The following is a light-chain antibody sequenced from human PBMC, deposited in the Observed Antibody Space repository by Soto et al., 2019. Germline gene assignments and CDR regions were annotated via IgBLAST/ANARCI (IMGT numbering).Light chain of an antibody. CDR2: KAS. J-gene: IGKJ1*01. CDR3: MQGISFT. Sequence: VLTQSPLSLPVTLGQPASISCRSSQSLVYSDGNIYLNWFHQRPGQSPRRLIYKASNRHSGVPDRFSGCVSGPDFKLSISRVEADDAGVYYCMQGISFTFGQGTRVEIK. V-gene: IGKV2-30*01. CDR1: QSLVYSDGNIY.